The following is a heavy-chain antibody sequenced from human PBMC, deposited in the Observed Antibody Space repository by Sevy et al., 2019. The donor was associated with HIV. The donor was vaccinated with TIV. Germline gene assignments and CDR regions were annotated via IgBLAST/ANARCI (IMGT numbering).Heavy chain of an antibody. V-gene: IGHV3-21*01. Sequence: GSLRLSCAASGFTFSSYTMNWVRQAPGKGLEWVSSISYSSTYIYYADSVKGRFTISRDNAKNSLYLQMNSLGAEDTAAYYGAKDAGANMGPGIIPGDGMDVWGQGTTVTVSS. D-gene: IGHD3-10*01. CDR2: ISYSSTYI. J-gene: IGHJ6*02. CDR3: AKDAGANMGPGIIPGDGMDV. CDR1: GFTFSSYT.